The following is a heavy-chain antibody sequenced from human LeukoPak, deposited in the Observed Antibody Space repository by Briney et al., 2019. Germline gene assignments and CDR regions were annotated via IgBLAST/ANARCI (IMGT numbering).Heavy chain of an antibody. V-gene: IGHV6-1*01. J-gene: IGHJ6*03. CDR2: TYYRSKWYN. Sequence: SQTLSLTCAISGDSVSSNNPAWNWIRQSPSRGLEWLGRTYYRSKWYNDYAVSVKSRITINPDTSKNQFSLQLNSVTPEDTAVYYCARLIYDFWSGYMDVWGKGTTVTVSS. CDR1: GDSVSSNNPA. D-gene: IGHD3-3*01. CDR3: ARLIYDFWSGYMDV.